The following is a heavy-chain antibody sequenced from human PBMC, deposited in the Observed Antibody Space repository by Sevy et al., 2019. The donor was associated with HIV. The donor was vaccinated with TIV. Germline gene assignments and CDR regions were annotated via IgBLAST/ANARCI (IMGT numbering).Heavy chain of an antibody. CDR1: GFTFRNYA. J-gene: IGHJ6*02. CDR3: VKDPDYDFWRGDYGMDV. Sequence: GGSLRLSCSASGFTFRNYAMNWVRQAPGKGLKYVSAISSDGGCTYYAYSVRGRFTISRDNSKNTLYLQMRSLRVEDTAVYYCVKDPDYDFWRGDYGMDVWGQGTTVTVSS. V-gene: IGHV3-64D*06. CDR2: ISSDGGCT. D-gene: IGHD3-3*01.